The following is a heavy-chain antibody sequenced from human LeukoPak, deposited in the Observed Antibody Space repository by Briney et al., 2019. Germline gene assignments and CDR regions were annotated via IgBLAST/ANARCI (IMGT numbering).Heavy chain of an antibody. D-gene: IGHD1-26*01. CDR1: GGSISSSSYY. CDR2: IYTSGST. J-gene: IGHJ4*02. V-gene: IGHV4-61*02. CDR3: AREAWRIAGNFDY. Sequence: SETLSLTCTVSGGSISSSSYYWSWIRQPAGKGLEWIGRIYTSGSTNYNPSLKSRVTMSVDTSKNQFSLKLSSVTAADTAVYYCAREAWRIAGNFDYWGQGTLATVSS.